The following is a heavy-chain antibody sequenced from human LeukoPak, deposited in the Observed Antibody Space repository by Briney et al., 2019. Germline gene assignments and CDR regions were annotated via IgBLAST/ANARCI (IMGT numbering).Heavy chain of an antibody. J-gene: IGHJ4*02. D-gene: IGHD2-2*01. CDR3: ARKGYCSSTTCYGIDY. CDR1: GFTFDDYG. V-gene: IGHV3-20*04. Sequence: GGSLRLSCAASGFTFDDYGTSWVRQAPGKGLEWVSSMTKNGIMTGYADSVKGRFTISRDNAKSFLYLQMNNLRVEDTAFYYCARKGYCSSTTCYGIDYWGRGTLVTVSS. CDR2: MTKNGIMT.